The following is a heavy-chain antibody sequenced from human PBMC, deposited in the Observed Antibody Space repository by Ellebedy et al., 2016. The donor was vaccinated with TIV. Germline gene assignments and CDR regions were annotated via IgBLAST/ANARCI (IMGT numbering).Heavy chain of an antibody. Sequence: GESLKISCAASGFSFSSYGMHWVRQAPGKGLEWVAVIWYDGFNKDYADSVKGRFTISRDNSKNTLNLEMNSLRAEDKAVYYCAKEQSPYYDILTDSFDYWGQGALVTVSS. V-gene: IGHV3-33*06. CDR3: AKEQSPYYDILTDSFDY. CDR2: IWYDGFNK. CDR1: GFSFSSYG. D-gene: IGHD3-9*01. J-gene: IGHJ4*02.